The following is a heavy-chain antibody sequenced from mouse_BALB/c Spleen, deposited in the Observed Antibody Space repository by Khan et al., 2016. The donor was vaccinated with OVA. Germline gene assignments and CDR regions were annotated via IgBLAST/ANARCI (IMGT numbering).Heavy chain of an antibody. CDR3: ARHGYVAWFAY. Sequence: VQLKQSGPELMKPGASVKISCKASGYSFTSYYIHWVKQSHGKSLEWIGYIDPFNGGTSYNPKFKGKATFTVDKSSSTAYMHLSSLTSDDSAVYYCARHGYVAWFAYWGQGTLVTVSA. CDR1: GYSFTSYY. V-gene: IGHV1S135*01. J-gene: IGHJ3*01. D-gene: IGHD2-2*01. CDR2: IDPFNGGT.